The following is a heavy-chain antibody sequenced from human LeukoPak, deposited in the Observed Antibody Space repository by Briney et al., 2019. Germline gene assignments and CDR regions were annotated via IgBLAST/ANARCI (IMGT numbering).Heavy chain of an antibody. CDR3: ARAVAYGIDTGYFDY. D-gene: IGHD2-8*02. CDR1: GGSISSSSYY. J-gene: IGHJ4*02. CDR2: IYYSGST. V-gene: IGHV4-39*07. Sequence: PSETLSLTCTVSGGSISSSSYYWSWIRQPPGKGLEWIGSIYYSGSTYYNPSLKSRVTISVDTSKNQFSLKLSSVTAADTAVYYCARAVAYGIDTGYFDYWGQGTLVTVSS.